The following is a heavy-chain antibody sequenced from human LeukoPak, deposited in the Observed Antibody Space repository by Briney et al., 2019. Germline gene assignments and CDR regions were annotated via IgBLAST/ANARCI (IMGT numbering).Heavy chain of an antibody. J-gene: IGHJ5*02. D-gene: IGHD3-3*02. Sequence: SETLSLTCTVSGGSISSYYWSWIRQPPGKGLEWIGYIYYSGSTNYNPSLKSRVTISVDTSKNQFSLKLSSVTAADTAVYYCAREAAGGTFGVVQYNWFDPWGQGTLVTVSS. CDR2: IYYSGST. CDR3: AREAAGGTFGVVQYNWFDP. V-gene: IGHV4-59*01. CDR1: GGSISSYY.